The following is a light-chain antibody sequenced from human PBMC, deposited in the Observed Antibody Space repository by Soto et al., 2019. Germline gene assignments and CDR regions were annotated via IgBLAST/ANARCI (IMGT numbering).Light chain of an antibody. J-gene: IGLJ2*01. CDR3: ETWDINTHVV. CDR1: SGHSSYI. V-gene: IGLV4-60*02. Sequence: QSVLTQSSSASASLGSSVKLTCTLSSGHSSYIIAWHQQQPGKAPRYLMKLEGSGSYNKGSGVPDRFSGSSSGADRYLTISSLQFEDEADYYCETWDINTHVVFGGGTKVTV. CDR2: LEGSGSY.